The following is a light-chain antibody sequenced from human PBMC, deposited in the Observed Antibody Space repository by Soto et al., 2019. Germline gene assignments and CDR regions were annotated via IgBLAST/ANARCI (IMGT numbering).Light chain of an antibody. J-gene: IGLJ2*01. CDR1: SGHSSYA. CDR3: QTWATGIVV. Sequence: QLVLTQSPSASASLGASVKLTCTLSSGHSSYAIAWHQQQPEKGPRYLMKLSSDGSHSKGDGIPDRFSGSSSGAERYLTISSLQSEDEAVYYCQTWATGIVVFGGGTQLTVL. CDR2: LSSDGSH. V-gene: IGLV4-69*01.